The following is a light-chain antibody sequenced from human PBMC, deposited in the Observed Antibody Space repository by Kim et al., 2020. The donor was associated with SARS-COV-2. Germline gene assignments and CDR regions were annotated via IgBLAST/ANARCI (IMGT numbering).Light chain of an antibody. CDR3: LLSYSGLVF. CDR1: TGAVTSGHY. CDR2: DST. Sequence: QAVVTQEPSLTVSPGGTVTLTCASNTGAVTSGHYPSWSQRKPGQAPRTLIYDSTHTHSWTPARFSGSLLGGNAALTLSGAQPEDEADYYCLLSYSGLVFFGGGTQLTVL. J-gene: IGLJ2*01. V-gene: IGLV7-46*01.